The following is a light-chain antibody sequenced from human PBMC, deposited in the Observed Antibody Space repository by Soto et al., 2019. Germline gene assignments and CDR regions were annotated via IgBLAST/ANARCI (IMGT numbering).Light chain of an antibody. CDR3: QQYNNWPIT. Sequence: EVVMTQSPATLSVSPGERATLSCRASQSVSSNLAWYQHKPGQAPRLLIYGASTRATGIPARFSGSGSGTDFALTISSLQSEDFAVYYCQQYNNWPITFGQGTRLEIK. J-gene: IGKJ5*01. V-gene: IGKV3-15*01. CDR1: QSVSSN. CDR2: GAS.